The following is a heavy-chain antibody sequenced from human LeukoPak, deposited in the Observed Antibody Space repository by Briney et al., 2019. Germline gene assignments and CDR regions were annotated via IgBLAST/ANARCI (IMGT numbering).Heavy chain of an antibody. CDR1: GGSFSGYY. Sequence: SETLSLTCAVYGGSFSGYYWSWIRQPPGKGLEWIGEINHSGSTNYNPSLKSRVTISVDTSKNQFSLKLSSATAADTAVYYCARATPATRWFGDWGQGTLVTVSS. CDR2: INHSGST. CDR3: ARATPATRWFGD. D-gene: IGHD3-10*01. V-gene: IGHV4-34*01. J-gene: IGHJ4*02.